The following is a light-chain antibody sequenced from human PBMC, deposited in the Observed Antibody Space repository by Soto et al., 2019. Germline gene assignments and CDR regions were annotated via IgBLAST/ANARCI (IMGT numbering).Light chain of an antibody. V-gene: IGKV3-15*01. Sequence: EIVMTQSPATLSVSPGERATLSCRASQSVGGNLAWYQQRPGRAPRLLIYDASTRATDIPARFSGSGSGTEFTLTNSSLQSEDFALYYCQQYNNWTLYTFGQGTKLEIK. J-gene: IGKJ2*01. CDR2: DAS. CDR3: QQYNNWTLYT. CDR1: QSVGGN.